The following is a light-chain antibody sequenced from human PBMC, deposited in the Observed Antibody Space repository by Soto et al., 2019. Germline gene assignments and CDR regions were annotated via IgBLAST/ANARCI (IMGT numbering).Light chain of an antibody. CDR3: TSYTSTTTLV. J-gene: IGLJ2*01. CDR1: SNDIGANNY. CDR2: EAA. Sequence: QSALTQPASVSGSPGQSITISCTGTSNDIGANNYVSWYQHHPGKAPKILIYEAANRPSGVSHRFSGSKSGNTASLTISGLQAEHEADYFCTSYTSTTTLVFGGGTKVTVL. V-gene: IGLV2-14*01.